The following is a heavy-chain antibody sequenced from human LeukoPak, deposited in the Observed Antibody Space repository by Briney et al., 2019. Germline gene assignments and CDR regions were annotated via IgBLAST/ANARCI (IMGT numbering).Heavy chain of an antibody. CDR3: AKGSKDSSGYYPPYFDY. CDR1: GFTFSSYR. J-gene: IGHJ4*02. CDR2: ISSSNTYI. D-gene: IGHD3-22*01. V-gene: IGHV3-21*04. Sequence: GGSLRLSCAASGFTFSSYRMNWVRQAPGKGLEWVSSISSSNTYIYYADSVKGRFTISRGNSKNTLYLQTNSLRAEDTAVYYCAKGSKDSSGYYPPYFDYWGQGTLVTVSS.